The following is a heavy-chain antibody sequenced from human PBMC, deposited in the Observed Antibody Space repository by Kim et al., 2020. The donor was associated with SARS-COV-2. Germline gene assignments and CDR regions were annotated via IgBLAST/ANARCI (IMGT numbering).Heavy chain of an antibody. V-gene: IGHV3-23*01. Sequence: GGSLRLSCTTSGFTFTCYAMSWVRQAPGKGPEWVSSIDGSDGTTYYVDSVKGRFTISRDNSKNTLYLQMNSLSADDTAVYYCMNGGWGWIWDHWGQGTRVTVSS. CDR1: GFTFTCYA. D-gene: IGHD2-2*03. CDR2: IDGSDGTT. J-gene: IGHJ4*02. CDR3: MNGGWGWIWDH.